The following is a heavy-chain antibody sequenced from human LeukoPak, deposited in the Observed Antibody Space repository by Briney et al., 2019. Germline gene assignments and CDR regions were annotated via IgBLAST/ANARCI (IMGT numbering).Heavy chain of an antibody. D-gene: IGHD2-15*01. J-gene: IGHJ4*02. Sequence: GGSLRLSCAASGFTFSRHTMHWVRQAPGKGLEWVAVISFDGTKHYYADSVKGRFTIARDNSKNTLYLQMSSLRGQDTAIYYCVKDRAAVLEYWGQGTPVTVSS. CDR3: VKDRAAVLEY. CDR2: ISFDGTKH. V-gene: IGHV3-30*18. CDR1: GFTFSRHT.